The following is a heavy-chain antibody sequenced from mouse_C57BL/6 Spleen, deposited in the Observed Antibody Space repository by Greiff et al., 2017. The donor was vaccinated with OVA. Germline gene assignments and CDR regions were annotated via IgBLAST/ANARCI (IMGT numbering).Heavy chain of an antibody. CDR3: ASTVVADYYAMDY. D-gene: IGHD1-1*01. CDR2: IYPGSGST. CDR1: GYTFTSYW. V-gene: IGHV1-55*01. J-gene: IGHJ4*01. Sequence: SGAELVKPGASVKMSCKASGYTFTSYWITWVKQRPGQGLEWIGDIYPGSGSTNYNEKFKSKATLTVDTSSSTAYMQLSSLTSEDSAVYYCASTVVADYYAMDYWGQGTSVTVSS.